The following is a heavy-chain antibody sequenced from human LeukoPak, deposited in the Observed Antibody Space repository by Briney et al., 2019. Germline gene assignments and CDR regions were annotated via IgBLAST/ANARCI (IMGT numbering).Heavy chain of an antibody. Sequence: SETLSLTCAVYGGSFSGYYWSWIRQPPGKGLEWIGEINHSGSTNYNPSLKSRVTISVDTSKNQFSLKLSSVTAADTAVYYCARGGQKRNDAFDIWGQGTMVTVSS. V-gene: IGHV4-34*01. CDR3: ARGGQKRNDAFDI. CDR1: GGSFSGYY. J-gene: IGHJ3*02. CDR2: INHSGST.